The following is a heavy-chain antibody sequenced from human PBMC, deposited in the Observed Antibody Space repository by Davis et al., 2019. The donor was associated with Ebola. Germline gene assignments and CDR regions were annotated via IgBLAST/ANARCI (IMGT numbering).Heavy chain of an antibody. CDR3: ATLPGYY. D-gene: IGHD1-26*01. J-gene: IGHJ4*02. Sequence: GESLKISCAASGFTFSRYWMSWVRQAPGKGLEWVANIKQDGSEKYYVDPVKGRFTISRDNAKNSLYLQMNNLRVEDTAVYYCATLPGYYWGQGTLVTVSS. CDR2: IKQDGSEK. CDR1: GFTFSRYW. V-gene: IGHV3-7*01.